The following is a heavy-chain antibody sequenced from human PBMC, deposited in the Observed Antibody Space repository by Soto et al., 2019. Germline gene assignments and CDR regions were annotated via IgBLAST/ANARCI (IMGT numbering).Heavy chain of an antibody. CDR2: IIPIFGIA. V-gene: IGHV1-69*08. CDR3: ARENRDRETGLVPAAIDRMDV. D-gene: IGHD2-2*01. Sequence: QVQLVQSGAEVKKPGSSVKVSCKASGGTFSRYSITWVRQAPGHGLEWIGRIIPIFGIASYAQKFQGRVTITADESTSAAYMELGSLRSDDTAVYYCARENRDRETGLVPAAIDRMDVWGQGTTVTVSS. CDR1: GGTFSRYS. J-gene: IGHJ6*02.